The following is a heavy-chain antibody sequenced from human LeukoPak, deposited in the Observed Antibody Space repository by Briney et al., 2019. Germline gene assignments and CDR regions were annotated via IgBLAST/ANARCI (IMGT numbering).Heavy chain of an antibody. D-gene: IGHD3-22*01. V-gene: IGHV3-48*03. J-gene: IGHJ4*02. CDR2: ISSSGSTI. CDR1: GFTFSSYE. Sequence: GGSLRLSCAASGFTFSSYEMNWVRQAPGKGLEWVSYISSSGSTIYYADSVKGRFTISRDNSRNTLYLQLNSLRAEDTALYYCAKAYGTNGYYQLPIDFWGRGTLVTVSS. CDR3: AKAYGTNGYYQLPIDF.